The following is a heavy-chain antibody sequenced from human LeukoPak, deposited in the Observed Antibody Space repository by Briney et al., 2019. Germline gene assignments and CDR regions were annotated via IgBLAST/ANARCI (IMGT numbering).Heavy chain of an antibody. J-gene: IGHJ3*02. V-gene: IGHV3-48*01. Sequence: GGALRLYCGASGFNLSSYSMEWARQAPGKGLEWVSHINSGSSTIYYADSVKGRFTISRDNAGNSLYLQMNSLRAEDTAVYYCARVLLERPGIDSFDIWGQGTMVTVSS. CDR3: ARVLLERPGIDSFDI. D-gene: IGHD1-1*01. CDR2: INSGSSTI. CDR1: GFNLSSYS.